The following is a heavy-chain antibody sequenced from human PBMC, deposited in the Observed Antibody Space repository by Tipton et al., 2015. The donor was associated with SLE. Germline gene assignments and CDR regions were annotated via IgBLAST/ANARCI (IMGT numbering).Heavy chain of an antibody. D-gene: IGHD6-13*01. Sequence: TLSLTCAVYGGSFSGYYWSWIRQPPGKGLEWIGEINHSGSTNYNPSLKSRVTISVDKSKNQFSLKLSSVTAADTAAYYCARGTAAGTLPYYYYYMDVWGKGTTATVSS. J-gene: IGHJ6*03. V-gene: IGHV4-34*01. CDR2: INHSGST. CDR1: GGSFSGYY. CDR3: ARGTAAGTLPYYYYYMDV.